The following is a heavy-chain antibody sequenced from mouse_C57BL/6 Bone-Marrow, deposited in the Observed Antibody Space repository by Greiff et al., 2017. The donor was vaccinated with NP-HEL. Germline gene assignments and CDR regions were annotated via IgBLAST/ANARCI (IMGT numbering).Heavy chain of an antibody. Sequence: QVQLQQSGAELVRPGASVTLSCKASGYTFTDYEMHWVKQTPVHGLEWIGAIDPETGGTAYNQKFKGKAILTADKSSSTAYMGLRSLTSEDSAVYYCTQYFDVWGTGTTVTVSS. CDR3: TQYFDV. CDR1: GYTFTDYE. J-gene: IGHJ1*03. CDR2: IDPETGGT. V-gene: IGHV1-15*01.